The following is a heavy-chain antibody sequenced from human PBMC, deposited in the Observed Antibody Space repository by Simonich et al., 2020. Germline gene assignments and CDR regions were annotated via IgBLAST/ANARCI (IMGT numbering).Heavy chain of an antibody. CDR2: INHSGST. J-gene: IGHJ1*01. CDR3: ARGLRVAAAGTAFQH. V-gene: IGHV4-34*01. D-gene: IGHD6-13*01. Sequence: QVQLQQWGAGLLKPSETLSLTCAVYGGSFSGYYWSWIRQPPGKGLEWIGEINHSGSTNYNQSLTSRVTISVDTSKTQFSLKLSSVTAADTAVYYWARGLRVAAAGTAFQHWGQGTLVTSPQ. CDR1: GGSFSGYY.